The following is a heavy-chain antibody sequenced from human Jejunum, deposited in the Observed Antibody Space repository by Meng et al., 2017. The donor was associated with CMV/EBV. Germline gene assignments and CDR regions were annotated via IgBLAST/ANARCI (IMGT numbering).Heavy chain of an antibody. J-gene: IGHJ4*02. CDR3: ATAIPRSVLDY. Sequence: CAVYGGSFSNYYWNWIRQPPGKGLEWIGEIDHSGSTTYNPSLQSRVTISVDTSQNHFFLKMTSVTAADTAVYYCATAIPRSVLDYWGQGALVTVSS. CDR1: GGSFSNYY. V-gene: IGHV4-34*01. CDR2: IDHSGST. D-gene: IGHD2-15*01.